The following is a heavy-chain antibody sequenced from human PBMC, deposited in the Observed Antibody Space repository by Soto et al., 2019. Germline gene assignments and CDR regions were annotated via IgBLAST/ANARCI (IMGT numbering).Heavy chain of an antibody. CDR3: AAIVVGATRHSDVDL. CDR2: MHASGGT. Sequence: PSETLSLTCSVSGAPISSNDYFWAWIRQPPGRGLEFIASMHASGGTYHASSLKSRATMSLDTSKDQFSLKLQSVTAADTGTYYCAAIVVGATRHSDVDLWGQGTLVTVSS. CDR1: GAPISSNDYF. D-gene: IGHD2-21*01. J-gene: IGHJ5*02. V-gene: IGHV4-39*01.